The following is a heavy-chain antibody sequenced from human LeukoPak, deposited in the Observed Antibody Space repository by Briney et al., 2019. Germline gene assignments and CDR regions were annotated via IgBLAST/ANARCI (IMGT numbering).Heavy chain of an antibody. V-gene: IGHV3-7*01. CDR2: IKQGGSEI. CDR1: GFTFSRFW. J-gene: IGHJ4*02. CDR3: ARDRESESDSEGDH. D-gene: IGHD4-11*01. Sequence: PGGSLGLSCSASGFTFSRFWMSWVRQAPGKGLEYVALIKQGGSEIYHMDSVKGRFTISRDDATNSLYLQMNGLRVEDTALYYCARDRESESDSEGDHWGQGTLVTVSS.